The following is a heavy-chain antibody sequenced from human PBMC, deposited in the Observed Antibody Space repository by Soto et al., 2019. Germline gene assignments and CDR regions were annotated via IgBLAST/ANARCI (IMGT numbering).Heavy chain of an antibody. J-gene: IGHJ4*02. CDR2: ISYDGSNK. CDR1: GFTFSSYG. D-gene: IGHD6-19*01. CDR3: AKGYRGWLYYFDY. Sequence: VQLVESGGGVVQPGRSLRLSCAASGFTFSSYGMHWVRQAPGKGLEWVAVISYDGSNKYYADSVKGRFTISRDNSKNTLYLQMNSLRAEDTAVYYCAKGYRGWLYYFDYWGQGTLVTVSS. V-gene: IGHV3-30*18.